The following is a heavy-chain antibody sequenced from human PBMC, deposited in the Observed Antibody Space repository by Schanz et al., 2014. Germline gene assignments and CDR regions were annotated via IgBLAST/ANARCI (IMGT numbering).Heavy chain of an antibody. J-gene: IGHJ4*02. CDR3: AKYGGGYSYGFVEY. CDR2: ISGSGGDT. V-gene: IGHV3-23*04. CDR1: GFSFSIFA. Sequence: EVPLVASGGGLVQPGGSQRLSCAASGFSFSIFAMTWVRQAPGQGLEWVSTISGSGGDTYPADSVKGRFTISRDNSNNTLYLQMKSLRAEDTAVYYCAKYGGGYSYGFVEYWGQGILVTVSS. D-gene: IGHD5-18*01.